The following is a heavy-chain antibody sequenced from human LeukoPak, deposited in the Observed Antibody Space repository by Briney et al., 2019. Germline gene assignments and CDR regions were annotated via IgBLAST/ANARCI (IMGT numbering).Heavy chain of an antibody. V-gene: IGHV3-74*01. CDR2: INGDGSTT. CDR1: TFTFSTYW. CDR3: ATGSGSYYDS. D-gene: IGHD3-10*01. J-gene: IGHJ4*02. Sequence: PGGSPRLSCEASTFTFSTYWMHWVRQAPGKGLVWVSYINGDGSTTNYADSVKGRLTISRDNAKNTLYLQMNSLRAEGTAVYYCATGSGSYYDSWGLGTLVTVSS.